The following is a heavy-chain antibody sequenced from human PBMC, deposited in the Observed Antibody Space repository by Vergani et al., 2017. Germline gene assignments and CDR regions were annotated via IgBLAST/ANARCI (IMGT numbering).Heavy chain of an antibody. D-gene: IGHD2-21*02. CDR1: GFTFSSYA. V-gene: IGHV3-23*01. CDR3: AKYLRDSTDGLPDS. Sequence: EVQLLESGGGLVQPGGSLRLSCAASGFTFSSYAMSWVRQAPEKGLEWVSTISGSGGSTYYADSVKGRFTISRDNSKDILYLQMDSLRSEDTALYYCAKYLRDSTDGLPDSWGPGTLVIVSS. CDR2: ISGSGGST. J-gene: IGHJ4*02.